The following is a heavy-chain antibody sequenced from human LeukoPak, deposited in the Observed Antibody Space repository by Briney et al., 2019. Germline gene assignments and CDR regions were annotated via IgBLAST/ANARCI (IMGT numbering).Heavy chain of an antibody. CDR1: GGSISSGSYY. J-gene: IGHJ4*02. CDR2: IYTSGST. Sequence: SQTLSLTCTVSGGSISSGSYYWSWIRQPAGKGLEWIGRIYTSGSTNYNPSLKSRVTISVDTSKNQFSLKLSSGTAADTAVYYCARQPRDWNSPGYFDYWGQGTLVTVSS. V-gene: IGHV4-61*02. CDR3: ARQPRDWNSPGYFDY. D-gene: IGHD1-7*01.